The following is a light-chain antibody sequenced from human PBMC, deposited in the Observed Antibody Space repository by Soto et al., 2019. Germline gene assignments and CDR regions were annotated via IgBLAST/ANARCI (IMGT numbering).Light chain of an antibody. J-gene: IGKJ5*01. CDR1: QSVSSNY. V-gene: IGKV3-20*01. CDR2: GAS. Sequence: EIVLTQSPDILSLSPGESATLSCRASQSVSSNYLAWYQQKPGRAPRLLIYGASNRATGVPDRFIGSGSGTDFTLTITRLEPEDFAVFFCQQYDDSITFGQGTRLE. CDR3: QQYDDSIT.